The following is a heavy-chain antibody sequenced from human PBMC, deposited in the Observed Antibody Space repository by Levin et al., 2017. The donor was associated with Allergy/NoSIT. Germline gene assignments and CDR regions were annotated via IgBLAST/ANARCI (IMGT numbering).Heavy chain of an antibody. CDR3: AGHRSRLVRGVFQPGYFDY. V-gene: IGHV4-39*01. D-gene: IGHD3-10*01. CDR2: IYYIGTT. CDR1: GASISSRNYY. Sequence: SETLSLTCTVSGASISSRNYYWGWIRQPPGKGLEWIKSIYYIGTTYSNPSLKSRVTLSVDTSKNQFSLNLSSVTAADTALYYCAGHRSRLVRGVFQPGYFDYWGQGILVTVSS. J-gene: IGHJ4*02.